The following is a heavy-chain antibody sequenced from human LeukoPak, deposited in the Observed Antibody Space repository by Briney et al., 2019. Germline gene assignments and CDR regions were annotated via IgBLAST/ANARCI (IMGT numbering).Heavy chain of an antibody. D-gene: IGHD5-18*01. CDR1: GGSFSGYY. CDR3: ASPGGYSYGNFDY. Sequence: SETLSLTCAVYGGSFSGYYWSWIRQPPGKGLEWIGYIYYSGSTYYNPSLKSRVTISVDTSKNQFSLKLSSVTAADTAVYYCASPGGYSYGNFDYWGQGTLVTVSS. J-gene: IGHJ4*02. V-gene: IGHV4-34*09. CDR2: IYYSGST.